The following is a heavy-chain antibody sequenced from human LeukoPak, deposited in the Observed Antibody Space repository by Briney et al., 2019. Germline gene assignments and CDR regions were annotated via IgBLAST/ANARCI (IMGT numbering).Heavy chain of an antibody. CDR3: AGYCSTTTCYSSPNWFDP. V-gene: IGHV3-74*01. CDR1: GFTFSSYW. Sequence: GGSLRLSCAASGFTFSSYWMHWVRQAPGKGLVWVSRINSDGSSTSYADSAKGRFTISRDNSKNTLYLQMNSLRAEDTAVYYCAGYCSTTTCYSSPNWFDPWGQGTLVTVSS. D-gene: IGHD2-2*01. CDR2: INSDGSST. J-gene: IGHJ5*02.